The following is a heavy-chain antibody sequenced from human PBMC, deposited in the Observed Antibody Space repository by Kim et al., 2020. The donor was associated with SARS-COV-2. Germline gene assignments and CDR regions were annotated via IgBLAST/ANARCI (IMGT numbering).Heavy chain of an antibody. D-gene: IGHD1-7*01. Sequence: YADSVKGRFTISRDNSKNTLYLQMNSLRAEDTAVYYCASQTGTTVGFDYWGQGTLVTVSS. V-gene: IGHV3-30*02. CDR3: ASQTGTTVGFDY. J-gene: IGHJ4*02.